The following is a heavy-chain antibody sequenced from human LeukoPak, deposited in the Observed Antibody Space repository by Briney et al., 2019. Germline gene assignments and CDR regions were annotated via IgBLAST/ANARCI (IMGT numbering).Heavy chain of an antibody. CDR1: GGSISSSSYY. Sequence: SETLSLTCTVSGGSISSSSYYWGWIRQPPGKGLEWIGYIYYSGSTYYNPSLKSRVTISVDTSKNQFSLKLSSVTAADTAVYYCARVSEDIVVVPAAPGSRYYYYMDVWGKGTTVTVSS. V-gene: IGHV4-30-4*08. CDR2: IYYSGST. J-gene: IGHJ6*03. D-gene: IGHD2-2*01. CDR3: ARVSEDIVVVPAAPGSRYYYYMDV.